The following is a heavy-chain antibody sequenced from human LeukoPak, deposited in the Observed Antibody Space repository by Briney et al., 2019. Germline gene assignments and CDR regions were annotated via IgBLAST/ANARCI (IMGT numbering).Heavy chain of an antibody. CDR3: ARRRTYYYDSSGYPNDAFDI. CDR1: GGSISSYY. D-gene: IGHD3-22*01. V-gene: IGHV4-59*08. Sequence: SETLSLTYTVPGGSISSYYWSWIRQPPGKGLEWTGYIYYSGSTNYNPSLKSRVTISVDTSKNQFSLKLSSVTAADTAVYYCARRRTYYYDSSGYPNDAFDIWGQGTMVTVSS. CDR2: IYYSGST. J-gene: IGHJ3*02.